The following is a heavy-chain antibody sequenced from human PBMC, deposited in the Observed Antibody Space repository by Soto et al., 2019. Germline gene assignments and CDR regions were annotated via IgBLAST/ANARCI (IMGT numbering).Heavy chain of an antibody. CDR3: ARDGIAPSSYHYYGMDV. Sequence: QVQLVESGGGVVQPGGSLTLSCAVSGFTFSSYNMHWVRQAPGKGLEWVTVISYDGNDKHYGDPVKGRFTISRDNSKNRLYLQMTSLRAEDTAVYLCARDGIAPSSYHYYGMDVWGQGTTVTVSS. CDR1: GFTFSSYN. V-gene: IGHV3-30*11. J-gene: IGHJ6*02. D-gene: IGHD6-13*01. CDR2: ISYDGNDK.